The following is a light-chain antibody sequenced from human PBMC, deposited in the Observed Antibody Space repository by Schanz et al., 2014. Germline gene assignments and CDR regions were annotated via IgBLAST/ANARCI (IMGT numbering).Light chain of an antibody. Sequence: EIVMTQSPATLSVSLGERATLSCRASQSVDNDLAWYQQKPRQPPRLLIYSASVRASGIPARFSAIGSGTEFTLTITSLQSEDFAVYYCQQYNNWPPWTFGPGTMVEFK. J-gene: IGKJ1*01. CDR1: QSVDND. CDR3: QQYNNWPPWT. CDR2: SAS. V-gene: IGKV3-15*01.